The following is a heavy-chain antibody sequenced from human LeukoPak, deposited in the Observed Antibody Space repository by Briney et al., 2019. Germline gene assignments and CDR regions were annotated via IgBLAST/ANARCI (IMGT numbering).Heavy chain of an antibody. J-gene: IGHJ5*02. CDR1: GYTFTGYY. CDR2: INPNSGGT. CDR3: AREYSVPAAPNWFDP. D-gene: IGHD2-2*01. V-gene: IGHV1-2*02. Sequence: ASVKVSCKASGYTFTGYYMHWVRQAPGQGLEWMGWINPNSGGTNYAQKFQGRVTMTRDTSISTAYMELSRLRPDDTAVYYCAREYSVPAAPNWFDPWGQGTLVTVSS.